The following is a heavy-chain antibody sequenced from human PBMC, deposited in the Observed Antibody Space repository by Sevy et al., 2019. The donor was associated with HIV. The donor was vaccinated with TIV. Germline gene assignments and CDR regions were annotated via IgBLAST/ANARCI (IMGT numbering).Heavy chain of an antibody. Sequence: GGSLRLSCAASGFTFSSYSMNWVRQAPGKGLEWVSYISSSRSTIYYADSVKGRFTISRDNAKNSLYLQMNSLRAEDTAVYYCARDRCSSTSCYRDSHYGMDVWGQGTTVTVSS. D-gene: IGHD2-2*02. CDR2: ISSSRSTI. CDR3: ARDRCSSTSCYRDSHYGMDV. J-gene: IGHJ6*02. V-gene: IGHV3-48*01. CDR1: GFTFSSYS.